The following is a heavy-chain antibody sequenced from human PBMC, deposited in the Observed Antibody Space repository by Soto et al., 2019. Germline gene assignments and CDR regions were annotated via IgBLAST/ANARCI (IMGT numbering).Heavy chain of an antibody. CDR1: GGSISSYY. D-gene: IGHD2-15*01. J-gene: IGHJ6*02. CDR3: AREPRYCSGGSCYPNYHYYGMDV. V-gene: IGHV4-59*01. Sequence: PSETLSLTCTLSGGSISSYYWSWIRQPPGKGLEWIGYIYYTGSTNYNPSLKSRVTISVDTSEKEFSLKLTSVTAADTAVYYCAREPRYCSGGSCYPNYHYYGMDVWGQGTTVTVSS. CDR2: IYYTGST.